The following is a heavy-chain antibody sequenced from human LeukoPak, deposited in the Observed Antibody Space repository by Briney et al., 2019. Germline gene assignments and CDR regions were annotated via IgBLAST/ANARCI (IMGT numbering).Heavy chain of an antibody. CDR3: ASLDY. CDR1: GGSISSYY. J-gene: IGHJ4*02. Sequence: SETLSLTCTVSGGSISSYYWSWIRQPRGKELEWIGYIYYNGNTNYNPSLKRRVTMSVDTSRNQFSLKLTSVTAADTAVYYCASLDYWGQGTLVTVSS. V-gene: IGHV4-59*01. CDR2: IYYNGNT.